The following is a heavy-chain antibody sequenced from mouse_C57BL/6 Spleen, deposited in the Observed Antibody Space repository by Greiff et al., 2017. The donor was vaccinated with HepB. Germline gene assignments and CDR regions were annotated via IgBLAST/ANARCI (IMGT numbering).Heavy chain of an antibody. CDR3: AGISTTDPYAMDY. Sequence: QVQLQQSGPGLVQPSQSLSITCTVSGFSLTSYGVHWVRQSPGKGLEWLGVIWSGGSTDYNAAFISRLSISKDNSKGQVFFKMNSLQADDTAIYYCAGISTTDPYAMDYWGQGTSVTVSS. CDR2: IWSGGST. D-gene: IGHD1-1*01. J-gene: IGHJ4*01. CDR1: GFSLTSYG. V-gene: IGHV2-2*01.